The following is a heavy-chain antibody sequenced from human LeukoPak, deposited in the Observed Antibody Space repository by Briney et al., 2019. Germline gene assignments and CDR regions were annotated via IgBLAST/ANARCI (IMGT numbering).Heavy chain of an antibody. CDR2: INHRGST. J-gene: IGHJ6*03. Sequence: PSETLSLTRAVYGGSFSGHYWTGIRQTPGKGLEGMGEINHRGSTNYKPSLKSRVTIAVDPSKNQFSLKLSSVTAADTAVYFCARVGYSYVINDWSRTGLGAYPTKYYYHMDVWGKGTTVTVSS. CDR3: ARVGYSYVINDWSRTGLGAYPTKYYYHMDV. CDR1: GGSFSGHY. V-gene: IGHV4-34*01. D-gene: IGHD5-18*01.